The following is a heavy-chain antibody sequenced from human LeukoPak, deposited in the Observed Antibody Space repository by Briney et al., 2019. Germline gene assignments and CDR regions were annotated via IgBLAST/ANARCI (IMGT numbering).Heavy chain of an antibody. CDR1: GGAFSGYY. J-gene: IGHJ1*01. D-gene: IGHD6-19*01. V-gene: IGHV4-59*12. Sequence: LETLSLTCAVYGGAFSGYYWIWIRQPPGKGLEWIGYISYSGSTNYNPSLKSRVTMSVDTSKNQFSLKLSFVTAAATADYSGAGGESGWYSAEYFQIWGQGTMVTVSS. CDR3: AGGESGWYSAEYFQI. CDR2: ISYSGST.